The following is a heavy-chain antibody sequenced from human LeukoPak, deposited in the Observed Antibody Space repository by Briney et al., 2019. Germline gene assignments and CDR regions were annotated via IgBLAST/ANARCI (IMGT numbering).Heavy chain of an antibody. CDR3: AKGDDSSGYSHFAY. V-gene: IGHV3-9*03. Sequence: GGSLRLSCAASGVSFDDYAMHWVRPAPGKGLEWVSGTSWNSGSIGYADSVKGRFTISKDNAKNSLYLQMNSLRAVDMALYYCAKGDDSSGYSHFAYWGQGTLVTVSS. D-gene: IGHD3-22*01. CDR2: TSWNSGSI. J-gene: IGHJ4*02. CDR1: GVSFDDYA.